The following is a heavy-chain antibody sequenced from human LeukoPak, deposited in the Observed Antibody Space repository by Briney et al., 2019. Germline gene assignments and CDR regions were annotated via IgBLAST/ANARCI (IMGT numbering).Heavy chain of an antibody. J-gene: IGHJ3*02. CDR3: ARTKERWLQFDAFDI. D-gene: IGHD5-24*01. CDR2: ISYDGSNK. CDR1: GFTISSYA. V-gene: IGHV3-30*04. Sequence: GGSLRLSCAASGFTISSYAMHWVRQAPGKGLEWVAVISYDGSNKYYADSVKGRFTISRDNSKNTLYPQMNSLRAEDTAVYYCARTKERWLQFDAFDIWGQGTMVTVSS.